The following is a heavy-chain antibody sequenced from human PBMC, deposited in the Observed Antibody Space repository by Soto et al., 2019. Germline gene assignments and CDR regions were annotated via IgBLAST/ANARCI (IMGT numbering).Heavy chain of an antibody. Sequence: ASVKVSCKASGYTFTGYYLHWVRRAPGQGLEWKGRINPNSGGTNYAQKFQGWVTMTRDTSISTAYMELNRLRSDDTAVYYCARVWDYDSSGYYNGYGMDVWGQGTTVTVSS. CDR3: ARVWDYDSSGYYNGYGMDV. CDR1: GYTFTGYY. CDR2: INPNSGGT. V-gene: IGHV1-2*04. D-gene: IGHD3-22*01. J-gene: IGHJ6*02.